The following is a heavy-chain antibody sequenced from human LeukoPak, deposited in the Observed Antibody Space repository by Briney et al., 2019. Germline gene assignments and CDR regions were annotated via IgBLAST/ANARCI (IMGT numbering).Heavy chain of an antibody. Sequence: GGSLRLSCAASGFTVSNNYMSWVRQPPGKGLEWVSLIYSAGRTFYADSVKGRFSISRDNSKNTLYLQMNSLRAEDTAIYYCAGGHEALGYWGQGTLVAVSS. J-gene: IGHJ4*02. V-gene: IGHV3-53*01. CDR1: GFTVSNNY. D-gene: IGHD3-10*01. CDR3: AGGHEALGY. CDR2: IYSAGRT.